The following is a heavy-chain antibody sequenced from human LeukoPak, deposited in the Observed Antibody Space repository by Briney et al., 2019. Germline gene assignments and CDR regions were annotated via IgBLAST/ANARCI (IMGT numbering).Heavy chain of an antibody. V-gene: IGHV4-39*07. J-gene: IGHJ4*02. CDR3: ARDNVGASYFDY. CDR1: GGSISSSSYY. CDR2: IYYSGST. Sequence: SETLSLTCTVSGGSISSSSYYWGWIRQPPGKGLEWIGGIYYSGSTYYNPSLKSRVTISVDTSKNQFSLKLSSVTAADTAVYYCARDNVGASYFDYWGQGTLVTVSS. D-gene: IGHD1-26*01.